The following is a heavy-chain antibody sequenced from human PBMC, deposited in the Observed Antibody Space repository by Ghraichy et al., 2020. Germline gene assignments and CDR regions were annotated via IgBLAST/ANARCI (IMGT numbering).Heavy chain of an antibody. D-gene: IGHD2-15*01. Sequence: SVKVSCKASGGTFSRYAISWVRQAPGQGLEWMGGIIPIFDTTNYAQKFQGRVTITADESTSTAYMELSSLRSEDTAVYYCARDRTVEIVVVVAANYAMDVWGQRTTVTVSS. CDR1: GGTFSRYA. V-gene: IGHV1-69*13. CDR3: ARDRTVEIVVVVAANYAMDV. J-gene: IGHJ6*02. CDR2: IIPIFDTT.